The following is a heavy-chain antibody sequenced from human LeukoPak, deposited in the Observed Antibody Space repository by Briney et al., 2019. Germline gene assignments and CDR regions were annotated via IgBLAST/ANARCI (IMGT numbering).Heavy chain of an antibody. V-gene: IGHV4-61*02. CDR2: IYTNENT. D-gene: IGHD3-22*01. J-gene: IGHJ5*02. CDR1: GVSISSGSVY. Sequence: PSETLSLTCTVSGVSISSGSVYWSWIQQPAGKGLEWIGRIYTNENTYYNPSLKSRVSMSVDTSKNQFSLKLSSVTAADTAVYYCVRDDYDSSTYYGAFWFDPWGQGILVTVAS. CDR3: VRDDYDSSTYYGAFWFDP.